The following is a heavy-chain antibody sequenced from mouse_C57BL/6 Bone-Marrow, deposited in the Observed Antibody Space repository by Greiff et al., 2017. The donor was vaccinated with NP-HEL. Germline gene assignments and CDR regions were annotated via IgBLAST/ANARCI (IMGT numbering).Heavy chain of an antibody. D-gene: IGHD2-1*01. CDR1: GYTFTSYW. J-gene: IGHJ1*03. Sequence: QVQLQQPGAELVKPGASVKVSCKASGYTFTSYWMHWVKQRPGQGLEWIGRIHPSDSETNYNQKFKGKATLTVDKSSSTAYMQLSSLTSEDSAVYYCAINGNQTIWYFDVWGTGTTVTVSS. CDR3: AINGNQTIWYFDV. CDR2: IHPSDSET. V-gene: IGHV1-74*01.